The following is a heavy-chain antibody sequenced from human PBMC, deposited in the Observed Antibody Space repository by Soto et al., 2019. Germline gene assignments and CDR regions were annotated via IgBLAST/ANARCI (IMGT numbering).Heavy chain of an antibody. CDR2: ISYDGSNK. Sequence: QVQLVESGGGVVQPGRSLRLSCAASGFTFSSYAMHWVRQAPGKGLEWVAVISYDGSNKYYADSVKGRFTISRDNSKNTLYLQMNRLRAEDTAVYYCARVEGTSGSYPAYWGQGTLVTVSS. D-gene: IGHD1-26*01. CDR1: GFTFSSYA. CDR3: ARVEGTSGSYPAY. V-gene: IGHV3-30-3*01. J-gene: IGHJ4*02.